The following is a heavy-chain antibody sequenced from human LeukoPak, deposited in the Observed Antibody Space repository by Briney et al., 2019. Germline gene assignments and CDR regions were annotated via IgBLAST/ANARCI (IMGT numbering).Heavy chain of an antibody. CDR2: ISWNSGSI. V-gene: IGHV3-9*01. CDR1: GFTFDDYA. D-gene: IGHD6-19*01. Sequence: GGSLRLSCAASGFTFDDYAMHWVRQAPGKGLEWVSGISWNSGSIGYADSVKGRFTISRDNAKNSLYLQMNSLRAEDTALYYCAGDSSLDHWGQGTLVTVSS. J-gene: IGHJ4*02. CDR3: AGDSSLDH.